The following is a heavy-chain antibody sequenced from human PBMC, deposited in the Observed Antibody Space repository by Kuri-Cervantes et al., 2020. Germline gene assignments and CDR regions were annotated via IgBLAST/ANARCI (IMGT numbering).Heavy chain of an antibody. CDR2: ISSSGGRT. CDR3: AKDEDYYDSSGYYRGGVSAFDI. J-gene: IGHJ3*02. V-gene: IGHV3-23*01. CDR1: GFSFSSYA. D-gene: IGHD3-22*01. Sequence: GGSLRLSCAASGFSFSSYAMSWVRQAPGKGLEWVSAISSSGGRTNYADSVRGRFTISRDNSKSTLYLQMNSLRAEDTAVYYCAKDEDYYDSSGYYRGGVSAFDIWGQGTMVTVSS.